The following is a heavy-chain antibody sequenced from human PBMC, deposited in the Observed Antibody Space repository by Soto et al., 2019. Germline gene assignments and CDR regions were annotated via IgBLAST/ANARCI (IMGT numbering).Heavy chain of an antibody. CDR1: GGTFTSYS. V-gene: IGHV1-69*13. J-gene: IGHJ4*02. Sequence: SVNGSLKAPGGTFTSYSISWVRQAPGQGLECMGGIIPIFGTANYAQKFQGRVTITADESTSTAYMELSSLRSEDTAVYYCARDRISYYYDSSGSYCDYWGQGTLVTVSA. CDR3: ARDRISYYYDSSGSYCDY. CDR2: IIPIFGTA. D-gene: IGHD3-22*01.